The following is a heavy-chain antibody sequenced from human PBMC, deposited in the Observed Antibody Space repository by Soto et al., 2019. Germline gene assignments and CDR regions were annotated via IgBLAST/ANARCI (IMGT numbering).Heavy chain of an antibody. CDR2: IIPIFGTA. V-gene: IGHV1-69*01. J-gene: IGHJ1*01. Sequence: QVQLVQSGAEVKKPGSSVKVSCKASGGTFSSYALSWVRQAPGQGLEWLGGIIPIFGTANYAQTFQGRVTSTADESTSTAYRELSSLRSEDTAVYYCASSYYEDRSGYYPTFQHWGQGTLVTVSS. D-gene: IGHD3-22*01. CDR1: GGTFSSYA. CDR3: ASSYYEDRSGYYPTFQH.